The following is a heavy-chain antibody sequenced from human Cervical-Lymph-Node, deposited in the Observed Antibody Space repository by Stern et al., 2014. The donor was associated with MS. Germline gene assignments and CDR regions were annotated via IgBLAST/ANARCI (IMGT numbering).Heavy chain of an antibody. V-gene: IGHV1-69*01. CDR2: IIPIFGTA. CDR1: GGTLRSFA. CDR3: ARDGYDILTGYGMDV. Sequence: QMQLVQSGAEVKKPGSSVRVSCKASGGTLRSFAISWVRQAPGQGLEWMGVIIPIFGTANYAQRFQDRVTLTADESTSTAYMDLSSLRSEDTAVYYCARDGYDILTGYGMDVWGQGTTVIVSS. D-gene: IGHD3-9*01. J-gene: IGHJ6*02.